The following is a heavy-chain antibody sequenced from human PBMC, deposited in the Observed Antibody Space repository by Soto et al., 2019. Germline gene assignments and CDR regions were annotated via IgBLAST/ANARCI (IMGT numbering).Heavy chain of an antibody. CDR3: ARDLASSPGY. Sequence: EVQVVESGGALVQPGGSLRLSCVASGFTFSSSWMFWVRQAPEKGLVWISRITPDGATTSYADSVKDRFTISRDNAKNTVYLQMNSLRAEDTAVYYCARDLASSPGYWGQGTLVTVSS. D-gene: IGHD2-2*01. V-gene: IGHV3-74*01. J-gene: IGHJ4*02. CDR2: ITPDGATT. CDR1: GFTFSSSW.